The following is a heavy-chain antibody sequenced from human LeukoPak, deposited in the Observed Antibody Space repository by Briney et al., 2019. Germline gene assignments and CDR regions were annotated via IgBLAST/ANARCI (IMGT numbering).Heavy chain of an antibody. Sequence: GGALRLSCAASGFTFSSYAIHWFRQAPGKGLEWVAVVSYDGSNKYYADSVKGRFTIYRDNSKNTLYLQMNSLRAGDTAVYYCARDIPYGDYRFDYWGQGTLVTVSS. CDR2: VSYDGSNK. D-gene: IGHD4-17*01. CDR3: ARDIPYGDYRFDY. CDR1: GFTFSSYA. J-gene: IGHJ4*02. V-gene: IGHV3-30-3*01.